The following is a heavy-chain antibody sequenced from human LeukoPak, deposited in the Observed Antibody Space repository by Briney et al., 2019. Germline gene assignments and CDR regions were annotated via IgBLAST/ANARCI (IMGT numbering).Heavy chain of an antibody. D-gene: IGHD3-22*01. CDR3: ARDHRPAYYDSSGYYAPIACEFDY. J-gene: IGHJ4*02. CDR2: IIPIFGTA. V-gene: IGHV1-69*13. Sequence: ASVKVSCKASGGTFSSYAISWVRQAPGQGLEWMGGIIPIFGTANYAQKFQGRVTITADESTSTAYMELSSLRSEDTAVYYCARDHRPAYYDSSGYYAPIACEFDYWGQGTLVTVSS. CDR1: GGTFSSYA.